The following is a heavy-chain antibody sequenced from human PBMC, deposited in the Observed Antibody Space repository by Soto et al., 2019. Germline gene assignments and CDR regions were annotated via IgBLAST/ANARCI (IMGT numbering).Heavy chain of an antibody. CDR1: GFTFSSYA. V-gene: IGHV3-30-3*01. CDR2: ISYDGSNK. Sequence: LRLSCSTSGFTFSSYAMHWVRQAPGKGLEWVAVISYDGSNKYYADSVKGRFTISRDNSKNTLYLQMNSLRAEDTAVYYCARGAYHLLYDYSYYGMDVWGQGTTVTVS. D-gene: IGHD2-2*02. J-gene: IGHJ6*02. CDR3: ARGAYHLLYDYSYYGMDV.